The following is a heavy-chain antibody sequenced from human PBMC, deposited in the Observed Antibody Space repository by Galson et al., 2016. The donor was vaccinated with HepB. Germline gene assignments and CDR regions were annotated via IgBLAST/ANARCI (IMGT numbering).Heavy chain of an antibody. J-gene: IGHJ4*02. D-gene: IGHD6-25*01. V-gene: IGHV3-21*01. CDR3: VTTLAGGLIDN. CDR2: ISSSSDDI. CDR1: GFTFSRYT. Sequence: SLRLSCAASGFTFSRYTMNWVRQAPERGLEWVSSISSSSDDIYYADSLKGRFTISRDNAKNSLFLQMNSLRAEDTALDFCVTTLAGGLIDNWGQGTLVTVSS.